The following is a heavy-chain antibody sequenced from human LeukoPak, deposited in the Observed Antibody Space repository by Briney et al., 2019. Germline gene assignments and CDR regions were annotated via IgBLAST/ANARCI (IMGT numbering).Heavy chain of an antibody. CDR1: GFTFSNYA. J-gene: IGHJ4*02. V-gene: IGHV3-30*02. CDR2: IRYDGAST. D-gene: IGHD5-18*01. CDR3: AKGDGYSYGAPFDY. Sequence: GGTLRLSCVASGFTFSNYAMHWVRQAPGKGLEGVAFIRYDGASTYYTDSVTGRFTISRDNSKNTLYLQMNSLRAEPSAVYYCAKGDGYSYGAPFDYWGQGTLVTVSS.